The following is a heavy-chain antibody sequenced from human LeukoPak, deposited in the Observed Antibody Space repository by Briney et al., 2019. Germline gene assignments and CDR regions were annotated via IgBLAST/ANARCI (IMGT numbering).Heavy chain of an antibody. CDR1: GFTFSYYW. D-gene: IGHD6-6*01. CDR2: INSDGSGT. J-gene: IGHJ3*02. Sequence: PGGSLRLSCAASGFTFSYYWMHWVRQAPGKGLVWVSHINSDGSGTSYADSVKGRFTISRDNAKNSLFLQMNNLRGEDTAVYYCARIPYSSSLTDAFDIWGQGTMVTVYS. CDR3: ARIPYSSSLTDAFDI. V-gene: IGHV3-74*01.